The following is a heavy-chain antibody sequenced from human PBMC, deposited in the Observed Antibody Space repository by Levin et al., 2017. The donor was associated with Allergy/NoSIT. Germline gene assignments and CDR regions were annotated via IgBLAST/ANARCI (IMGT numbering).Heavy chain of an antibody. CDR1: GGSFSGYY. V-gene: IGHV4-34*01. CDR3: ARCRIAASSGRLDP. Sequence: SETLSLTCAVYGGSFSGYYWSWIRQPPGKGLEWIGEINHSGSTNYNPSLKSRVTISVDTSKNQFSLKLSSVTAADTAVYYCARCRIAASSGRLDPWGQGTLVTVSS. CDR2: INHSGST. J-gene: IGHJ5*02. D-gene: IGHD6-13*01.